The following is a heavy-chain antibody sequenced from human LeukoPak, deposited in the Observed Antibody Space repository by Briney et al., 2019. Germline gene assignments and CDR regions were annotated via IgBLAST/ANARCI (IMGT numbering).Heavy chain of an antibody. D-gene: IGHD3-10*01. CDR1: GYTFTGYY. Sequence: GESLKISCKGSGYTFTGYYMHWVRQAPGQGLEWMGWINPNSGGTNYAQKFQGRVTMTRDTSISTAYMELSRLRSDDTAVYYCARAVRTRGVIVDWFDPWGQGTLVTVSS. CDR2: INPNSGGT. V-gene: IGHV1-2*02. CDR3: ARAVRTRGVIVDWFDP. J-gene: IGHJ5*02.